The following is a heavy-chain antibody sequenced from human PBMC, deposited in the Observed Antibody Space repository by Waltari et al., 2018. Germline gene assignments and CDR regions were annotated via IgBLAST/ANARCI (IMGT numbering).Heavy chain of an antibody. D-gene: IGHD1-26*01. J-gene: IGHJ4*01. Sequence: EVQLMQSGAELKKPGESLKISCKVSGYTFANYWIGWVRQWPGKGLEWLGILSPSAFNNRYSPSFEGQVTISVDKSINTADLHWASLEASDTAIYYCARRRSVTGAPFDSWGQGTLVTVSS. CDR1: GYTFANYW. V-gene: IGHV5-51*01. CDR3: ARRRSVTGAPFDS. CDR2: LSPSAFNN.